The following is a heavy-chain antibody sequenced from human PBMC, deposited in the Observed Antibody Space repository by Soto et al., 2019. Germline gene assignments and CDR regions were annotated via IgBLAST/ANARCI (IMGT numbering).Heavy chain of an antibody. CDR1: GGTFSSYA. CDR2: IIPIFGTA. J-gene: IGHJ4*02. Sequence: SVKVSCKASGGTFSSYAISWVRQAPGQGLEWMGGIIPIFGTANYAQKFQGRVTITADKSTSTAYMELSSLRSEDTAVSYCARELRRPCYGDYFDYWGQGTLVTVSS. D-gene: IGHD4-17*01. V-gene: IGHV1-69*06. CDR3: ARELRRPCYGDYFDY.